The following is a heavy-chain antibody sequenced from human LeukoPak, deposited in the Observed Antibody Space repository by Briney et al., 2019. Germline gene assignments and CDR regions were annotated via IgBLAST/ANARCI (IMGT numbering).Heavy chain of an antibody. Sequence: GASVKVSCKASGYTFTSYAMNWVRQAPGQGLEWMGWINTDTGNPTYAQGFTRRLVFPLDTSASTAYLQISSLKAEDTAVYYCARTLFGDQYQLLHNWFDPWGQGTLVTVSS. J-gene: IGHJ5*02. D-gene: IGHD2-2*01. CDR1: GYTFTSYA. V-gene: IGHV7-4-1*02. CDR3: ARTLFGDQYQLLHNWFDP. CDR2: INTDTGNP.